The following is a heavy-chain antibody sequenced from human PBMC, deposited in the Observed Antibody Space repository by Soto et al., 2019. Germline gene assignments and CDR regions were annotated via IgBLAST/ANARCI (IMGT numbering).Heavy chain of an antibody. CDR1: GYTFTSYY. J-gene: IGHJ4*02. D-gene: IGHD2-2*01. CDR3: ARANPPYCSSTSCYAPSDY. Sequence: ASVKVSCKASGYTFTSYYMHWVRQAPGQGLEWMGWIDPNSGGTNYAQKFQDWVTMTSDTSITTAFMELSRLTSDDTAVYYCARANPPYCSSTSCYAPSDYWGQGTLVTVSS. CDR2: IDPNSGGT. V-gene: IGHV1-2*04.